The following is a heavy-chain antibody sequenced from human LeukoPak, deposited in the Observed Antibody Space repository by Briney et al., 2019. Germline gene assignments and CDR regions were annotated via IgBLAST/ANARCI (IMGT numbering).Heavy chain of an antibody. CDR3: AKSPQHYYDSSGLDY. J-gene: IGHJ4*02. D-gene: IGHD3-22*01. CDR1: GFTFSSYA. Sequence: GGSLRLSCVASGFTFSSYAMSWVRQAPGKGLEWVSAISGSGGSTYYADSVKGRFTISRDNSKNTLYLQMNSLRAEDTAVYYCAKSPQHYYDSSGLDYWGQGTLVTVSS. V-gene: IGHV3-23*01. CDR2: ISGSGGST.